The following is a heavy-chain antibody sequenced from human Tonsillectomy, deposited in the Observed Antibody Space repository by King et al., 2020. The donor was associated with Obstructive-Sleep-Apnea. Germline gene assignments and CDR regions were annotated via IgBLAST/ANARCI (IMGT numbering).Heavy chain of an antibody. CDR2: ISAYNGNT. V-gene: IGHV1-18*04. CDR1: GYTFTSYG. J-gene: IGHJ4*02. Sequence: VQLVESGAEVKKPGASVKVSCKASGYTFTSYGISWVRQAPGQGLEWMGWISAYNGNTNYAQKLQGRVTMTTDTSTSTAYMELRSLRSDDTAVYYCPRVPPPREFPPDSVNYLDYWGQGTLVTVSS. CDR3: PRVPPPREFPPDSVNYLDY. D-gene: IGHD3-10*01.